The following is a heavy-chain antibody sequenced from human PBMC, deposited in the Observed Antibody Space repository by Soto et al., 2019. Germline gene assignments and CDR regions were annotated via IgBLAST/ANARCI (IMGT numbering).Heavy chain of an antibody. CDR2: VNPIVSMS. J-gene: IGHJ4*02. D-gene: IGHD3-10*01. CDR1: GDTFSFYT. CDR3: AASYGSGYRACDY. V-gene: IGHV1-69*02. Sequence: QVQLVQSGAEVRKPGSSVKVSCKASGDTFSFYTINWVRQAPGLGLEWMGRVNPIVSMSNYAQKFQGRVTITADKSTNTADMQLSSLRSEDTAIYYCAASYGSGYRACDYWGQGALGTVSS.